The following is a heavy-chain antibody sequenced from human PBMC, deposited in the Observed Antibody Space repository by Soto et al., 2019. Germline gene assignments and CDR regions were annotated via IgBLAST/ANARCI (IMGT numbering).Heavy chain of an antibody. Sequence: SLRLSCAASGFTFSSYGMHWVRQAPGKGLEWVAVISYDGSNKYYADSVKGRFTISRDNSKNTLYLQMNSLRAEDTAVYYCAKSRWEWLAPYYIDYWGQGTLVTVSS. CDR1: GFTFSSYG. J-gene: IGHJ4*02. CDR3: AKSRWEWLAPYYIDY. CDR2: ISYDGSNK. D-gene: IGHD6-19*01. V-gene: IGHV3-30*18.